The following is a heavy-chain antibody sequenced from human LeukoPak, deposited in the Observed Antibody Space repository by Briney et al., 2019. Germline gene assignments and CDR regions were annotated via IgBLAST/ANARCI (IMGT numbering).Heavy chain of an antibody. D-gene: IGHD4-23*01. CDR3: AREENGGNSLDY. CDR1: GGTFSSYA. V-gene: IGHV1-69*05. J-gene: IGHJ4*02. CDR2: IIPIFGTA. Sequence: SVKVSCKASGGTFSSYAISWVRQAPGQGLEWMGGIIPIFGTANYAQKFQGRVTITTDESTSTAYMELSSLRSEDTAVYYCAREENGGNSLDYWGQGTLVTVSS.